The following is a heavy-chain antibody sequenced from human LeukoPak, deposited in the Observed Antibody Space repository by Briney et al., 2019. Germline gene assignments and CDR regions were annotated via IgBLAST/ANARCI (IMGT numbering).Heavy chain of an antibody. CDR2: IYYSGST. CDR1: GGSVSSYY. CDR3: AKSRASSSSFRYYYYYMDV. D-gene: IGHD6-6*01. J-gene: IGHJ6*03. V-gene: IGHV4-59*02. Sequence: SETLSLTCTVSGGSVSSYYWSWIRQPPGKGLEWIGYIYYSGSTNYNPSLKSRVTISVDTSENQFSLKLSSVTAADTAVYYCAKSRASSSSFRYYYYYMDVWGKGTTVTVSS.